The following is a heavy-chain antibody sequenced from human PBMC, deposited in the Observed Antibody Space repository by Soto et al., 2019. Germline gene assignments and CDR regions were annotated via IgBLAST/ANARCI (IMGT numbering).Heavy chain of an antibody. J-gene: IGHJ4*02. Sequence: GGSLRLSCAASGFTFSSYAMSWVRQAPGKGLEWVSAISGSGGSTYYADPVKGRFTISRDNSKNTLYLQMNSLRAEDTAVYYCAKDVYDILTGYPNPFDYWGQGTLVTVSS. CDR1: GFTFSSYA. V-gene: IGHV3-23*01. CDR3: AKDVYDILTGYPNPFDY. D-gene: IGHD3-9*01. CDR2: ISGSGGST.